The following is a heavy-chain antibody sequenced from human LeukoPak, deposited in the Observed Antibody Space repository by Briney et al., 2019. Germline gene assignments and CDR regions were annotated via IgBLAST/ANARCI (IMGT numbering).Heavy chain of an antibody. CDR2: IRYDGSNK. D-gene: IGHD5-18*01. V-gene: IGHV3-30*02. J-gene: IGHJ2*01. CDR3: AKRGDTAMVRNWYFDL. CDR1: GFTFSSYG. Sequence: GGSLRLFCAASGFTFSSYGMQWVRQASGKGLEWVAFIRYDGSNKYYADSVKGRFTISRDNSKNTLYLQMNSLRAEDTAVYYCAKRGDTAMVRNWYFDLWGRGTLVTVSS.